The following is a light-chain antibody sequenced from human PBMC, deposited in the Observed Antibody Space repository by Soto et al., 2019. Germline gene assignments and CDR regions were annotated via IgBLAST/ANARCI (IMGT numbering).Light chain of an antibody. CDR1: QSVSRN. Sequence: EIVMTQSPATLSVSPGERATLSCRASQSVSRNLAWYQHKPGQAPRLLIYGASTRATGIPARFSGSGSGTEFTLTISSLQSEDFAVYYCQQYNNLPPWTFGQGTKVDIK. J-gene: IGKJ1*01. V-gene: IGKV3-15*01. CDR2: GAS. CDR3: QQYNNLPPWT.